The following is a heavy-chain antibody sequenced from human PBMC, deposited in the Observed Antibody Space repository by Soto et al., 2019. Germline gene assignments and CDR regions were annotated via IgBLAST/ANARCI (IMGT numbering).Heavy chain of an antibody. Sequence: ASVKVSCKASGGTFSSYAISWVRQAPGQGLDWMGIVNPRSGSTVYAQRFQGRVTMTGDTSTSTVYMELSSLRSDDTAVYYCARSVVPATMRGWFDPWGQGTLVTVSS. V-gene: IGHV1-46*03. D-gene: IGHD2-2*01. CDR2: VNPRSGST. J-gene: IGHJ5*02. CDR3: ARSVVPATMRGWFDP. CDR1: GGTFSSYA.